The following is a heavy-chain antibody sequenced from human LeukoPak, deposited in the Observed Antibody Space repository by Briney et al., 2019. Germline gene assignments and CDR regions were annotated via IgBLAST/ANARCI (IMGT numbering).Heavy chain of an antibody. CDR3: ARVQAVFQNFDY. V-gene: IGHV3-66*01. CDR2: MYSGGGT. Sequence: PGGSLRLSCAASGFTLSSSYISWVRQAPGKGLEWVSVMYSGGGTYYADSVKGRFTISRENSKNTLYLQMNSLRAEDTAVYHCARVQAVFQNFDYWGQGTLVTVSS. CDR1: GFTLSSSY. J-gene: IGHJ4*02.